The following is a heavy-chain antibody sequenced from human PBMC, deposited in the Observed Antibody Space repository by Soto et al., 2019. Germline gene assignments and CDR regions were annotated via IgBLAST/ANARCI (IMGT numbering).Heavy chain of an antibody. CDR2: INHSGST. Sequence: SETLSLTCAVYGGFFSGCDWSGIRQPPGKGLEWIGEINHSGSTNYNPSLKSRVTISVDTSKNQFSLKLSSVTAADTAVYYCARGRGSKVRGVITAYMDVWGQGTTGNGSS. CDR3: ARGRGSKVRGVITAYMDV. J-gene: IGHJ6*02. CDR1: GGFFSGCD. D-gene: IGHD3-10*01. V-gene: IGHV4-34*01.